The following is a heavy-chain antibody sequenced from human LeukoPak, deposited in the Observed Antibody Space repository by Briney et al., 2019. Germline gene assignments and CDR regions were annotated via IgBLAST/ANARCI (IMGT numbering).Heavy chain of an antibody. Sequence: VSVKVSCTASGGTFSSYAISWVRQAPGQGLEWMGWISAYNGNTNYAQKLQGRVTMTTDTSTSTAYMELRSLRSDDTAVYYCASRSCSSTSCYSAFDIWGQGTMVTVSS. CDR1: GGTFSSYA. J-gene: IGHJ3*02. CDR3: ASRSCSSTSCYSAFDI. V-gene: IGHV1-18*01. D-gene: IGHD2-2*02. CDR2: ISAYNGNT.